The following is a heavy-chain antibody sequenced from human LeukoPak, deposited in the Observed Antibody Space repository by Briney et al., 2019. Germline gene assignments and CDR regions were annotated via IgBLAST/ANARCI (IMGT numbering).Heavy chain of an antibody. V-gene: IGHV1-2*02. CDR2: INPNSGGT. D-gene: IGHD6-13*01. Sequence: ASVKVSCKASGYTFTGYYMHWVRQAPGQGLEWMGWINPNSGGTNYAQKFQGRVTMTRDTSISTAYMELSSLRSEDTAVYYCARGRSRQQLVRWFDPWGQGTLVTVSS. CDR1: GYTFTGYY. J-gene: IGHJ5*02. CDR3: ARGRSRQQLVRWFDP.